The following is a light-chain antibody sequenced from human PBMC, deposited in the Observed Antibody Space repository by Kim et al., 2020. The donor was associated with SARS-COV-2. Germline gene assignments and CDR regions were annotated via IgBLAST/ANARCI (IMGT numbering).Light chain of an antibody. J-gene: IGLJ3*02. CDR2: DVN. V-gene: IGLV2-14*03. Sequence: QSALTQPASVSGSPGQSITFSCTGTSSDIGGYDYVSWYQQHPGEAPKLMIYDVNNRPSGVSNRFSGSKSGNTASLTISGLQAEDEADYYCSSFTKSTTCVFGGGTQLTVL. CDR3: SSFTKSTTCV. CDR1: SSDIGGYDY.